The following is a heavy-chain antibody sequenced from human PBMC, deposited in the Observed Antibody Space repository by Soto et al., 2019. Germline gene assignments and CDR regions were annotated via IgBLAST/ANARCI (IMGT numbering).Heavy chain of an antibody. CDR2: IYYSGST. CDR3: ARVPWPVVAATVRGAFDI. J-gene: IGHJ3*02. V-gene: IGHV4-59*01. Sequence: TLSLTCTVSGGSISSYYWSWIRQPPGKGLEWIGYIYYSGSTNYNPSLKSRVAISVDTSKNQFSLKLSSVTAADTAVYYCARVPWPVVAATVRGAFDIWGQGTMVTVSS. CDR1: GGSISSYY. D-gene: IGHD2-15*01.